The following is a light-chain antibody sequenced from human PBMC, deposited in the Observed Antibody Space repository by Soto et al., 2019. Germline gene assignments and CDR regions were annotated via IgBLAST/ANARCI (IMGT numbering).Light chain of an antibody. J-gene: IGKJ4*01. CDR1: QGISSC. CDR3: QQTTSFPLT. CDR2: AAS. Sequence: DIQMTQSPSFVSASVGDIVTITCRAGQGISSCLAWYQHKPGRAPKLLIHAASSLESGVPSRFSGSGSGTDFTLTISSLQPEDFATYYCQQTTSFPLTFGGWTTLEIK. V-gene: IGKV1-12*01.